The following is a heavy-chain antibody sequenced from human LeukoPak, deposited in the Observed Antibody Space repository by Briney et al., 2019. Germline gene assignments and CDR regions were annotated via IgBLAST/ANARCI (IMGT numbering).Heavy chain of an antibody. CDR1: GYTFTGYY. CDR3: ARGDRDYGGNNY. CDR2: INPNSGGT. Sequence: ASVKVSCKASGYTFTGYYMHWVRQAPGQGLEWMGWINPNSGGTNYAQEFQGRVTMTRDTSISTAYMELSRLRSDDTAVYYCARGDRDYGGNNYWGQGTLVTVSS. D-gene: IGHD4-23*01. J-gene: IGHJ4*02. V-gene: IGHV1-2*02.